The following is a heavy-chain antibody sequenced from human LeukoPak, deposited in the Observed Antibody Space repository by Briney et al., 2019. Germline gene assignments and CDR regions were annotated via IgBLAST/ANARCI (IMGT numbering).Heavy chain of an antibody. Sequence: ASVKVSCKASGYTFTSYAMNWVRQAPGQGLEWMGWINTNTGNPTYAQGFTGRFVFSLDTSVSTAYLQISSLKAEDTAVYYCARDLIPGIAAAGIAYWGQGTLVTVSS. CDR3: ARDLIPGIAAAGIAY. CDR2: INTNTGNP. J-gene: IGHJ4*02. V-gene: IGHV7-4-1*02. CDR1: GYTFTSYA. D-gene: IGHD6-13*01.